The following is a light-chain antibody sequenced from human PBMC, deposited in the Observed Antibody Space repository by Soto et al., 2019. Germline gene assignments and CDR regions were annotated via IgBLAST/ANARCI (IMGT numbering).Light chain of an antibody. CDR1: QSISSTH. J-gene: IGKJ1*01. CDR2: GAS. CDR3: QQYDSSPRT. V-gene: IGKV3-20*01. Sequence: EIVLTQSPDTLSLSPGERATLSCRASQSISSTHLVWYQQKPGQAPSLLIFGASSRATGIPDRFSGSGSGTDFTLTISGLEPEDFAVYYCQQYDSSPRTFGQGTKVAIK.